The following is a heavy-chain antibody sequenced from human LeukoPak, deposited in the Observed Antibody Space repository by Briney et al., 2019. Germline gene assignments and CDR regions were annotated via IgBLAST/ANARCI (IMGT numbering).Heavy chain of an antibody. CDR1: GFTFTGYF. D-gene: IGHD3-9*01. CDR3: ATSPHYDILTGYYLKYFQH. Sequence: ASVKVSCKASGFTFTGYFIHWVRQAPGQGLEWMGWIHPNNGGTKYAQKFQGRVTMTEDTSTDTAYMELSSLRSEDTAVYYCATSPHYDILTGYYLKYFQHWGQGTLVTVSS. J-gene: IGHJ1*01. V-gene: IGHV1-2*02. CDR2: IHPNNGGT.